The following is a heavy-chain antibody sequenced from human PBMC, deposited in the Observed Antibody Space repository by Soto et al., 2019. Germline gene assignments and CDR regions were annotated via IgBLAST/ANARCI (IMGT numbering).Heavy chain of an antibody. J-gene: IGHJ4*02. CDR2: IYSGGST. Sequence: GGSLRLSCAASGFTVSSNYMSWVRQAPGKGLEWVSVIYSGGSTYYADSVKGRFTISRDNSKNTLYLQMNSLRAEDTAVYYCASSSSWYFLFSDRGQGSLVTVSS. CDR3: ASSSSWYFLFSD. CDR1: GFTVSSNY. D-gene: IGHD6-13*01. V-gene: IGHV3-53*01.